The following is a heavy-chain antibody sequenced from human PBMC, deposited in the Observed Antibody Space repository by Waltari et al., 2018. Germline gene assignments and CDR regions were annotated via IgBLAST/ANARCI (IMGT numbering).Heavy chain of an antibody. V-gene: IGHV2-5*01. CDR2: NYGTDDK. J-gene: IGHJ5*01. D-gene: IGHD2-21*01. CDR3: AHRVLWRFDS. CDR1: GFSHTTSGVA. Sequence: QITLKESGPTLVKPTQTLTLTCAFSGFSHTTSGVAVGWIRQPPGKALEWLALNYGTDDKRYSPSLKTRLTITRDTSKNQVVLTMTNMDPVDTATYYCAHRVLWRFDSWGQGTLVTVSS.